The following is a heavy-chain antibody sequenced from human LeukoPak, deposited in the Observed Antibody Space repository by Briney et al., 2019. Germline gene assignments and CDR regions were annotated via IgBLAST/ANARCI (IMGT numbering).Heavy chain of an antibody. D-gene: IGHD5-24*01. CDR2: IRRRANTYVT. J-gene: IGHJ4*02. CDR3: SYEEMATITY. CDR1: GFPFSDST. Sequence: GGPLRLSCAASGFPFSDSTMNWVRQPSGRGLEWVGRIRRRANTYVTAYAASVKGRFTISRDDSKNTAYLQMNSLNTKDTAMYYCSYEEMATITYWGQGTLVTVSS. V-gene: IGHV3-73*01.